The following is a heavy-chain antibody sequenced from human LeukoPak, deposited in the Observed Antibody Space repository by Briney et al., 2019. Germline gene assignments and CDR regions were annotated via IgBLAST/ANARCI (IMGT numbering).Heavy chain of an antibody. D-gene: IGHD2-15*01. V-gene: IGHV3-64D*09. CDR2: ISDSGGST. Sequence: GESLKISCAGSGFTFSTYGMHWVRQAPGKGLEYVSAISDSGGSTYYADSVKGRFTISRDNSKNTLYLQMSSLRAEDTAVYFCVRGYSFGPYGMDVWGQGTTVTVSS. J-gene: IGHJ6*02. CDR3: VRGYSFGPYGMDV. CDR1: GFTFSTYG.